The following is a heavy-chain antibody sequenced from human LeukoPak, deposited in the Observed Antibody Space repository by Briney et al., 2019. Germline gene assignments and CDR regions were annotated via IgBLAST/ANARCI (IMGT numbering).Heavy chain of an antibody. D-gene: IGHD3-22*01. CDR3: ARRGGSYYYDSSGYYSREDY. CDR1: GYSFTSYW. CDR2: IYPGDSDT. Sequence: GESLKISCKGSGYSFTSYWIGWVRQMPGKGLEWMGIIYPGDSDTRYSPSFQGQVTISADKSISTAYLQWSSLKASDTAMYYCARRGGSYYYDSSGYYSREDYWGQGTLVTVSS. J-gene: IGHJ4*02. V-gene: IGHV5-51*01.